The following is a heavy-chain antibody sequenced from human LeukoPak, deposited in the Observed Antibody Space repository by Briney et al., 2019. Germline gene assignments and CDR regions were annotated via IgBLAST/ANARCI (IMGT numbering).Heavy chain of an antibody. CDR2: IIPLFGAP. CDR3: ARSYYYDSSGYYPDY. Sequence: SVKVSCKPSGGTFGSYAISWVRQAPGQGLEWVGGIIPLFGAPLYAQKFQGRVTITADKSTSTAYMELSSLRSEDTAVYYCARSYYYDSSGYYPDYWGQGTLVTVSS. V-gene: IGHV1-69*06. CDR1: GGTFGSYA. J-gene: IGHJ4*02. D-gene: IGHD3-22*01.